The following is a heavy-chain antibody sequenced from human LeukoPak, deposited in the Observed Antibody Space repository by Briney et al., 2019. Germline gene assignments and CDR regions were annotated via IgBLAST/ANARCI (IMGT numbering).Heavy chain of an antibody. Sequence: GGSLRLSCAASGFTVSSNYMSWVRQAPGKGLEWVSVIYSGGDTYHADSVEGRFSISRDNSKNTVYLRMNSLRAEDTAVYYCGRKGTSGGFDYWGQGTLVTVS. CDR2: IYSGGDT. J-gene: IGHJ4*02. D-gene: IGHD3-10*01. CDR3: GRKGTSGGFDY. V-gene: IGHV3-66*01. CDR1: GFTVSSNY.